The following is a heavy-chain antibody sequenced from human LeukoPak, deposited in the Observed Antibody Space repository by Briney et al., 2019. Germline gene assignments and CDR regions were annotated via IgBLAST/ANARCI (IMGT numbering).Heavy chain of an antibody. CDR2: IYYSGST. V-gene: IGHV4-39*01. J-gene: IGHJ4*02. Sequence: SETLSLTCTVSGGSISSSSYYWGWIRQPPGKGLEWIGSIYYSGSTYYNPSLKSRVTISVDTSKNQFSLKLSSVTAADTAVYYCARHQWSIAVFDYWGQGTLVTVSS. CDR1: GGSISSSSYY. CDR3: ARHQWSIAVFDY. D-gene: IGHD6-6*01.